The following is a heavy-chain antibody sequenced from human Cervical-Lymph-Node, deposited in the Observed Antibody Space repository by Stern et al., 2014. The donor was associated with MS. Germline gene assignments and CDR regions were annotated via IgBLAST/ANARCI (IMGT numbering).Heavy chain of an antibody. CDR1: GYTFTSYY. V-gene: IGHV1-46*01. Sequence: VQLVESGAEVKKPGASVTVSCKASGYTFTSYYVHWVRQAPGEGLEWMGIIDPSGGSTSYAQKFQGRVTLTRDTSTSTVYMELNSLRSDDTAMYYCAREHTAMGFGYWGQGTLVTVSS. CDR3: AREHTAMGFGY. CDR2: IDPSGGST. D-gene: IGHD5-18*01. J-gene: IGHJ4*02.